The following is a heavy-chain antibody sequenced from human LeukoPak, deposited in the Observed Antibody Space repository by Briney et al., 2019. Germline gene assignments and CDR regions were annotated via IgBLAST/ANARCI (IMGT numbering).Heavy chain of an antibody. CDR3: ARDTSTSFTDYYYGMDV. V-gene: IGHV1-18*01. D-gene: IGHD2-2*01. CDR1: GYTFTSYG. J-gene: IGHJ6*02. CDR2: ISAYNGNT. Sequence: GASVKVSCKASGYTFTSYGISWVRQAPGQGLEWMGWISAYNGNTNYAQKLQGRVTMTTDTSTSTAYMELRSLRSDDTAVYYCARDTSTSFTDYYYGMDVWGQGTTVTVSS.